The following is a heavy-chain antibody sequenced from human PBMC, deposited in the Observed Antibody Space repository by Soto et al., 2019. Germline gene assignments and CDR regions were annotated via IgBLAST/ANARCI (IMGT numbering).Heavy chain of an antibody. CDR3: ARDLSPYGGNRNYFDY. CDR2: INPNSGGT. Sequence: QVQLVQSGAEVKKPGASVKVSCKASGYTFTGYYMHWVRQAPGQGLEWMGWINPNSGGTNFAQKFQGWVTMTRDTPISTAYMELSRLRSDDTAVYYCARDLSPYGGNRNYFDYWGQGTLVTVSS. J-gene: IGHJ4*02. V-gene: IGHV1-2*04. CDR1: GYTFTGYY. D-gene: IGHD2-15*01.